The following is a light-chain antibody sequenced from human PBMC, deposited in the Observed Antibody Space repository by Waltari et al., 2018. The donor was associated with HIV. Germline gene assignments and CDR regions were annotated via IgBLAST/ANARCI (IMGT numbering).Light chain of an antibody. CDR1: KLGDKY. CDR2: QDS. J-gene: IGLJ2*01. CDR3: QAWDSGL. Sequence: SYELTQPPSVSVSPGQTASITCPGAKLGDKYACWYQQKPGQSPVLVIYQDSKRPSGIPERFSGSNSGNTATLTISGTQAMDEADYYCQAWDSGLFGGGTKLTVL. V-gene: IGLV3-1*01.